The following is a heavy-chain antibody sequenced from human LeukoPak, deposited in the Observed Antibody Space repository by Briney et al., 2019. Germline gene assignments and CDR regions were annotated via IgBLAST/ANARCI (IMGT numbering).Heavy chain of an antibody. CDR3: ARDREYGMDV. J-gene: IGHJ6*02. CDR2: IADNGNT. Sequence: GGSLRLSCAASGLPFRNNWMHWVRQAPGKGLVWVSFIADNGNTNYADSVKGRFTISRDNAKNTLYLQMNTLRAEDTALYYCARDREYGMDVWGQGTAVTVSS. V-gene: IGHV3-74*01. CDR1: GLPFRNNW.